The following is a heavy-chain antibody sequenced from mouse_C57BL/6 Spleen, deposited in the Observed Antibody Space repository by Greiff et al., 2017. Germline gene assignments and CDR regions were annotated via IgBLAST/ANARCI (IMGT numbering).Heavy chain of an antibody. D-gene: IGHD2-1*01. CDR1: GFTFSDYG. Sequence: EVQVVESGGGLVKPGGSLKLSCAASGFTFSDYGMHWVRQAPEKGLEWVAYISSGSSTIYYADTVKGRFTISRDNANNTLFLQMTSLRSEDTAMYYCAKNYGNFLYYFDCWGQGTTLTVSS. CDR3: AKNYGNFLYYFDC. J-gene: IGHJ2*01. CDR2: ISSGSSTI. V-gene: IGHV5-17*01.